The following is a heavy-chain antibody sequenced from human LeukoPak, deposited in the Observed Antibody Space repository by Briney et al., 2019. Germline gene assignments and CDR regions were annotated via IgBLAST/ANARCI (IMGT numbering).Heavy chain of an antibody. V-gene: IGHV3-9*01. Sequence: GGSLRLSCAASGFTFDDYAMHWVRQAPGKGLEWVSGISWNSGSIGYADSVKGRFTISRDNAKNSLYLQMNSLRAEDTALYYCAKDMRGLRGAVGYWGQGTLVTVSS. CDR2: ISWNSGSI. CDR1: GFTFDDYA. D-gene: IGHD4-17*01. J-gene: IGHJ4*02. CDR3: AKDMRGLRGAVGY.